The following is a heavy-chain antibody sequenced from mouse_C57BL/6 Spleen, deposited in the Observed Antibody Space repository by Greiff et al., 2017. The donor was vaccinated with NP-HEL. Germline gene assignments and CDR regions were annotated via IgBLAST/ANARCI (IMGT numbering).Heavy chain of an antibody. V-gene: IGHV5-15*01. CDR1: GFTFSDYG. D-gene: IGHD1-1*01. J-gene: IGHJ4*01. CDR3: ARRGYYGSSPQYAMDY. Sequence: EVQLVESGGGLVQPGGSLKLSCAASGFTFSDYGMAWVRQAPRKGPEWVAFISNLAYSIYYADTVTGRFTISRENAKNTLYLEMSSLRSEDTAMYYCARRGYYGSSPQYAMDYWGQGTSVTVSS. CDR2: ISNLAYSI.